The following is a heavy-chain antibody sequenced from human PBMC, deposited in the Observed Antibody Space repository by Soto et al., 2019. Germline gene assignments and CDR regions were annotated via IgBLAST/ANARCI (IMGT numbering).Heavy chain of an antibody. Sequence: QVQLVQSGAEVKKPGSSVKVSCKASGGTFSSYTVSWVRQAPGQGLEWMGRIVPILGVPNYAQRFQGRVTITADKGTNTAYMELSSLRSEDTAVYYCARDLYEYGSGSKIDHWGQGTVVTVSS. D-gene: IGHD3-10*01. CDR1: GGTFSSYT. CDR2: IVPILGVP. J-gene: IGHJ4*02. V-gene: IGHV1-69*08. CDR3: ARDLYEYGSGSKIDH.